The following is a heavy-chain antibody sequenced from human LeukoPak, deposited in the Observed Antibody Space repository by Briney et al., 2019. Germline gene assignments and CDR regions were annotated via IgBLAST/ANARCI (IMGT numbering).Heavy chain of an antibody. Sequence: QPGRSLRLSCAASGFTFYDYAMHWVRQAPGKGLEWVSGISWNSGSIGYADSVKGRFTISRDNAKNSLYLQMNSLRAEDTAVYYCAREVENTSGWYSHFDYWGQGTLVTVSS. CDR3: AREVENTSGWYSHFDY. V-gene: IGHV3-9*01. CDR2: ISWNSGSI. CDR1: GFTFYDYA. D-gene: IGHD6-19*01. J-gene: IGHJ4*02.